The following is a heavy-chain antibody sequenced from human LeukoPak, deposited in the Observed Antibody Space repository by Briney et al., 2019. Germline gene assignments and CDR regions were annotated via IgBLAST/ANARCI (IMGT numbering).Heavy chain of an antibody. CDR3: ATKQWLAPPPDS. D-gene: IGHD6-19*01. V-gene: IGHV3-74*01. CDR2: INTDGTVT. Sequence: GGFLRLSCAASGLTFSKYWMLWVRQAPGKGLKSVSRINTDGTVTTYADSVKGRFTVSRDNADNTMFLQMNSVRDEDTAVYYCATKQWLAPPPDSWGQGTPVTVSS. J-gene: IGHJ4*02. CDR1: GLTFSKYW.